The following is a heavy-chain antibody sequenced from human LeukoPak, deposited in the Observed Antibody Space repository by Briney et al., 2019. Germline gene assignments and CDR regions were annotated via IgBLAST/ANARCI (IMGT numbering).Heavy chain of an antibody. J-gene: IGHJ4*02. D-gene: IGHD1-26*01. V-gene: IGHV1-18*01. Sequence: ASVKVSCKASGGTFSSYAISWVRQAPGQGLEWMGWISAYNGNTNYAQKLQGRVTMTTDTSTSTAYMELRSLRSDDTAVYYCARDHRISGSHPFDYWGQGTLVTVSS. CDR2: ISAYNGNT. CDR3: ARDHRISGSHPFDY. CDR1: GGTFSSYA.